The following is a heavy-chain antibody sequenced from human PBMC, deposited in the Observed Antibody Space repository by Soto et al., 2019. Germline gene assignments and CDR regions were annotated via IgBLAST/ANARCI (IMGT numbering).Heavy chain of an antibody. CDR3: AGDRYCSGGSCYTVFDY. J-gene: IGHJ4*02. V-gene: IGHV1-18*01. CDR2: ISAYNGNT. Sequence: APVKRTSKASGFALTSYCMSWVRQAPGQGLEWMGWISAYNGNTNYAQKLQGRVTMTTDTSTSTAYMELRSLRSDDTAVYYCAGDRYCSGGSCYTVFDYWGQGTLVTVSS. D-gene: IGHD2-15*01. CDR1: GFALTSYC.